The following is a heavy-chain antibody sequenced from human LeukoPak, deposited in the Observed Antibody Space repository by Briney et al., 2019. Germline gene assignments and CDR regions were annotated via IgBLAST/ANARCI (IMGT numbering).Heavy chain of an antibody. Sequence: GSLRLSCAASGFTFSSYAMSWIRQPPGKGLEWIGEINHSGSTNYNPSLKSRVTISVDTSKNQFSLKLSSVTAADTAVYYCARGGSAGGVFDYWGQGTLVTVSS. CDR3: ARGGSAGGVFDY. D-gene: IGHD3-10*01. V-gene: IGHV4-34*01. CDR2: INHSGST. J-gene: IGHJ4*02. CDR1: GFTFSSYA.